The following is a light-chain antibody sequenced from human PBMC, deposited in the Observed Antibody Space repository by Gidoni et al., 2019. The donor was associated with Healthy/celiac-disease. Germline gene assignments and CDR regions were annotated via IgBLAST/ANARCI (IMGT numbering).Light chain of an antibody. Sequence: EIVLTQSPATLALSPGERATLSCRASQSVSSYFAWYQQKPGQAPRLLIYDASNRATGIPARFSGSGSGTDFTLTISSIGPEDFAVYYCQQRSNWPPGRTFGQGTKVEIK. CDR1: QSVSSY. V-gene: IGKV3-11*01. CDR2: DAS. J-gene: IGKJ1*01. CDR3: QQRSNWPPGRT.